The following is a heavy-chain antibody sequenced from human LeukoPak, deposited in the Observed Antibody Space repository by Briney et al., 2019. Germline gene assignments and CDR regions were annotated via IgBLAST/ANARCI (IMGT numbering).Heavy chain of an antibody. CDR2: IYYSGST. CDR3: ARGDGRWFDP. J-gene: IGHJ5*02. V-gene: IGHV4-59*01. Sequence: RPSETLSLTCTVSGGSISSYYWSWIRQPPGKGLEWIGYIYYSGSTNYNPSLKSRVTISVDTSKNQFSLKLSSVTAADTAVYYCARGDGRWFDPWGQGTLVTVSS. D-gene: IGHD1-26*01. CDR1: GGSISSYY.